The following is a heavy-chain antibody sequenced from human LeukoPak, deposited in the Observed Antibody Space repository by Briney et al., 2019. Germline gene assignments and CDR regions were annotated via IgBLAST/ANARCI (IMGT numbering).Heavy chain of an antibody. CDR2: ISASGVDT. D-gene: IGHD2-8*02. J-gene: IGHJ5*02. Sequence: GGSLRLSCVASGFTFSNHAMTWVRQAPGKGLEWVSAISASGVDTFYAPSVKGRFTISRGNSKNTLYLQINSLRAEDTAIYYCAKDVWWSVSWGQGTLVTVSS. CDR1: GFTFSNHA. V-gene: IGHV3-23*01. CDR3: AKDVWWSVS.